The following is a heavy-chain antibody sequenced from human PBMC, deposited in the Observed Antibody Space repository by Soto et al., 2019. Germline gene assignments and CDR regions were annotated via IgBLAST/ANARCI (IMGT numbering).Heavy chain of an antibody. J-gene: IGHJ4*02. CDR3: EKLGPTFYYFDY. Sequence: QVQLVESGGGVVQPGRSLRLSCAASGFTFSSYGMHWVRQAPGKGLEWVAVISYDGSNKYYADSVKGRFTISRDNYKNTLNLQMNSLRAENTAVYYCEKLGPTFYYFDYWGQGTLVTVSS. D-gene: IGHD3-16*01. V-gene: IGHV3-30*18. CDR1: GFTFSSYG. CDR2: ISYDGSNK.